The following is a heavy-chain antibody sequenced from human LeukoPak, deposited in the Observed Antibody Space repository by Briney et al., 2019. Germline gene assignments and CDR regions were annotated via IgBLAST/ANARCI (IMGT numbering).Heavy chain of an antibody. Sequence: GASVKVSCKASGYTFTSYYMHWVRQAPGQGLEWMGIINPSGGSTSYAQKFQGRVTMTRDTSTSTVYMELSSLRSEDTAVYYCARVPFPGMGPINWFDPWGQGTLVTVSS. J-gene: IGHJ5*02. D-gene: IGHD3-10*01. CDR3: ARVPFPGMGPINWFDP. CDR1: GYTFTSYY. V-gene: IGHV1-46*01. CDR2: INPSGGST.